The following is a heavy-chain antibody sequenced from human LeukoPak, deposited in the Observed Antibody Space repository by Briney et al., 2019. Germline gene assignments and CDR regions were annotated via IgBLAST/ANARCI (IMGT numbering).Heavy chain of an antibody. D-gene: IGHD3-10*01. CDR1: GFTFSSYA. CDR2: ISGSGGST. V-gene: IGHV3-23*01. J-gene: IGHJ4*02. CDR3: ARDGYSDLYYYGSGTYYRGVFDY. Sequence: GGSMRLSCAASGFTFSSYAMSWVRQAPGKGLEWVSAISGSGGSTYYADSVKGRFTISRDNSKNTLYLQMNSLRAEDTAVYFCARDGYSDLYYYGSGTYYRGVFDYWGQGTLVTVSS.